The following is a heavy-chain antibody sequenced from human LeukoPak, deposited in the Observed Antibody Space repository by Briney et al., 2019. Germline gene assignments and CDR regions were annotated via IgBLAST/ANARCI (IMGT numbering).Heavy chain of an antibody. Sequence: GGSLRLSCAASGFTFSSYSMNWVRQAPGKGLEWVANIKQDGSEKYYVDSVKGRFTISRDNAKNSLYLQMNSLRAEDTAVYYCARRGYLDYWGQGTLVTVSS. J-gene: IGHJ4*02. CDR2: IKQDGSEK. CDR3: ARRGYLDY. D-gene: IGHD5-18*01. V-gene: IGHV3-7*03. CDR1: GFTFSSYS.